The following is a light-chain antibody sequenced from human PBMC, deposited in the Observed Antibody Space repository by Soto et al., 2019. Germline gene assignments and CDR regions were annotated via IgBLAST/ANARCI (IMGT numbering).Light chain of an antibody. CDR3: LQVRNFPRT. V-gene: IGKV1-12*01. CDR2: AAS. J-gene: IGKJ1*01. Sequence: DIQVTQSPSSVSASVGDRVTITCRARQGIGDRLAWYQHKPGKAPQLLIQAASTLLSGVPSRFSGSGSGTDFLLTINSLQPEDFATYYCLQVRNFPRTFGQGTKVEV. CDR1: QGIGDR.